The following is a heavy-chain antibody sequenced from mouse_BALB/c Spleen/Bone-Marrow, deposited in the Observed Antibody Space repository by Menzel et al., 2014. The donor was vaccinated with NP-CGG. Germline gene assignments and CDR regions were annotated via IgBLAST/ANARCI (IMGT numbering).Heavy chain of an antibody. CDR1: GFDFSRYW. CDR2: INPDSSTI. D-gene: IGHD1-2*01. J-gene: IGHJ3*01. CDR3: AKNYYYGYVAY. V-gene: IGHV4-1*02. Sequence: EVKVIESGGGLVQPGGSLKLSCAASGFDFSRYWMTWVRQAPGKGLEWIGEINPDSSTINYTPSLKDKFIISRDNAKNTLYLQRSKVRSEDTALYYCAKNYYYGYVAYWGQGTLVTVSA.